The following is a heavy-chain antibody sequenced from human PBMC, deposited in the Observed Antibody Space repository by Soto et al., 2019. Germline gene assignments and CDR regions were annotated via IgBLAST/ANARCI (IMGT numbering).Heavy chain of an antibody. CDR2: IWYDGSNK. D-gene: IGHD3-3*01. V-gene: IGHV3-33*01. Sequence: GGSLRLSCAASGFTFSSYVMHWVRQAPGKGLEWVAVIWYDGSNKNYADSVKGRFSISRDNSKDTLSLQMNSLRAEDTAVYYCARELGSGADVWGQGTTVTVSS. CDR3: ARELGSGADV. J-gene: IGHJ6*02. CDR1: GFTFSSYV.